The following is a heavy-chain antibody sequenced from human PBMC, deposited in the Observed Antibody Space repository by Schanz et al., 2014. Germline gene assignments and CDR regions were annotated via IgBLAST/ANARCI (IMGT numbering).Heavy chain of an antibody. D-gene: IGHD4-17*01. CDR2: VSSDGNND. V-gene: IGHV3-33*05. J-gene: IGHJ3*02. CDR3: ARKMKLGVYGGKGHDSLDI. Sequence: QVQLVESGGGVVQPGRSLRLSCAASGFTFSTHAMHWVRQAPGKGLEWVALVSSDGNNDYYTDSVKGRFTISRDNSKNTLYLQMNSLRPEDTAVYYCARKMKLGVYGGKGHDSLDIWGQGTMVTVSS. CDR1: GFTFSTHA.